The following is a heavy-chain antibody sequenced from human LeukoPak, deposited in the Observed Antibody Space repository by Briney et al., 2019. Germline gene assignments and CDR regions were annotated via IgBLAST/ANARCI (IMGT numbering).Heavy chain of an antibody. J-gene: IGHJ5*02. D-gene: IGHD6-19*01. CDR2: IKQDGSEK. Sequence: GGSLRLSCAASGFTFNSYWMSWVRQAPGKGLEWVANIKQDGSEKYYVDSVKGRFTISRDNAKNSLYLQMNSLRAEDTAVYYCARGVVGVAGLVNHWGQGTLVTVSS. V-gene: IGHV3-7*03. CDR3: ARGVVGVAGLVNH. CDR1: GFTFNSYW.